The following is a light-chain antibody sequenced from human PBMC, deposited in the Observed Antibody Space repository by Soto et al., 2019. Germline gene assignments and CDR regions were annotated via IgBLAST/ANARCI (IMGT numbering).Light chain of an antibody. J-gene: IGLJ3*02. CDR2: SNS. Sequence: QSVLSQPPSASGTPGQRVTISCSGRNSNIGRNAVNWYQHLPGTAPKLLIYSNSQRPSGVPDRFSGSKSGTSASLAISGLLSDDEADYYCATWDGSLSGRVFGGGTKVTVL. V-gene: IGLV1-44*01. CDR3: ATWDGSLSGRV. CDR1: NSNIGRNA.